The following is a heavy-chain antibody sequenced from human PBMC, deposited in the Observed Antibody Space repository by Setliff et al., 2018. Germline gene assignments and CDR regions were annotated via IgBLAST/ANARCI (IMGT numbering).Heavy chain of an antibody. Sequence: GESLKISCKASGYNFLDYWIGWVRQMPGKGPEWMGIIYPDDSDTGYSPSVQGPFTISADKSISTAYLQWSSLKASDTAFYYCARRRRFDSGGPRSPWYFDLWGRGTLVTVSS. J-gene: IGHJ2*01. CDR1: GYNFLDYW. D-gene: IGHD3-22*01. CDR3: ARRRRFDSGGPRSPWYFDL. CDR2: IYPDDSDT. V-gene: IGHV5-51*01.